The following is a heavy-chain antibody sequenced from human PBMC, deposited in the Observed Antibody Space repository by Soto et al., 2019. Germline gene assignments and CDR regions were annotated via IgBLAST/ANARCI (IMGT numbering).Heavy chain of an antibody. J-gene: IGHJ4*02. D-gene: IGHD1-1*01. CDR3: ARGGNDGHTGPGHFVY. CDR2: IIHGGST. CDR1: GGSFSGYY. Sequence: QVQLQQWGAGLLKPSETLSLTCVVYGGSFSGYYWSWIRQPPGKGLEWIGEIIHGGSTNYNPSLKSRVTISVDRSKSQLTVKLSPRTAAHPPVSYRARGGNDGHTGPGHFVYSGQVTLVTLS. V-gene: IGHV4-34*01.